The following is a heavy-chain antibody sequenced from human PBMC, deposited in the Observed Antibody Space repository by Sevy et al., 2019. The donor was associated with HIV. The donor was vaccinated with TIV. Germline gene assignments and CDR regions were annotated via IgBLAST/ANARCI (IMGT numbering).Heavy chain of an antibody. V-gene: IGHV3-23*01. Sequence: GGSLGLSCAASGFTFSKYSMSWIRQTPGKGLEWVSTFSFGCGKINYADSVKGRFTISRDDSRNTLYLQMNSLRAEDTAIYYCAREGCTKPHDYWGQGTVVTVSS. CDR2: FSFGCGKI. D-gene: IGHD2-8*01. CDR3: AREGCTKPHDY. J-gene: IGHJ4*02. CDR1: GFTFSKYS.